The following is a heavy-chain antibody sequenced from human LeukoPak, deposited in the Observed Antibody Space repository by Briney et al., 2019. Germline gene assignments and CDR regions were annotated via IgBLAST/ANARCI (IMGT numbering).Heavy chain of an antibody. CDR3: ARGLAAAGDVGDFDY. D-gene: IGHD6-13*01. CDR1: GYTFTSYG. CDR2: ISAYNGNT. J-gene: IGHJ4*02. V-gene: IGHV1-18*01. Sequence: SVKVSCKASGYTFTSYGISWVRQAPEQGLEWMGWISAYNGNTNYAQKLQGRVTMTTDTSTSTAYMELRSLRSDDTAVYYCARGLAAAGDVGDFDYWGQGTLVTVSS.